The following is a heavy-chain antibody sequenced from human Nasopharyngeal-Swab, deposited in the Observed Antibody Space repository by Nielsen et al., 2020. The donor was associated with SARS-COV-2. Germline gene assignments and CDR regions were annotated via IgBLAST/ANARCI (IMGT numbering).Heavy chain of an antibody. J-gene: IGHJ6*02. V-gene: IGHV3-7*01. D-gene: IGHD2-15*01. CDR3: ARDFSAPLLAYYYYYGMDV. CDR2: IKQDGSEK. CDR1: GFTFSSYW. Sequence: GESLKISCAASGFTFSSYWMSWVRQAPGKGVEWVANIKQDGSEKYYVDSVKGRFTISRDNAKNSLYLQMNSLRAEDTAVYYCARDFSAPLLAYYYYYGMDVWGQGTTVTVSS.